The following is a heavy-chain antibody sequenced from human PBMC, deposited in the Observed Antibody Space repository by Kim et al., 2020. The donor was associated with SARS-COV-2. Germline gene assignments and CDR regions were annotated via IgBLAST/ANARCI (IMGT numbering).Heavy chain of an antibody. V-gene: IGHV4-34*01. J-gene: IGHJ4*02. Sequence: SETLSLTCSVDNGSLSGYYWGWVRHPPGEGLEWIGEIHSSGITKYNPSLKSRVTVTLDTFKNQFSLKLSSVTAADTAVYYCARSFGCYAFDFWGQGSLVTVSS. CDR1: NGSLSGYY. D-gene: IGHD3-3*01. CDR3: ARSFGCYAFDF. CDR2: IHSSGIT.